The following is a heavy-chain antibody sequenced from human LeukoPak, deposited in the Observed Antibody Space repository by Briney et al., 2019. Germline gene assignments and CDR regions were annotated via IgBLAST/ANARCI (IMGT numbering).Heavy chain of an antibody. CDR1: GFTFSSYA. J-gene: IGHJ3*02. CDR2: IGSSSSSI. D-gene: IGHD3-10*01. V-gene: IGHV3-21*01. Sequence: GGSLRLSCAASGFTFSSYAMSWVRQAPGKGLEWASSIGSSSSSIYYADSVKGRFTISRDNPKNSLYLQLNSLRAEDTAVYYCARKTMEAFDIWGQGTMITVSS. CDR3: ARKTMEAFDI.